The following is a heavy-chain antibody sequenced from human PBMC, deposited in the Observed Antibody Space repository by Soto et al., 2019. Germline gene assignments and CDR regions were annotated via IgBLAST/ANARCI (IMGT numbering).Heavy chain of an antibody. D-gene: IGHD1-26*01. Sequence: VKVYRKVPANPNTELTRYWLRQAPGKGLEWMGRSAPEEGEPIYPQKFQGRVSMTEDPSTDTAYMELTSLRSEDTAVYFCAADSKIVGTIGAFDFWGQGTLLTVSS. CDR2: SAPEEGEP. J-gene: IGHJ4*02. CDR3: AADSKIVGTIGAFDF. CDR1: ANPNTELT. V-gene: IGHV1-24*01.